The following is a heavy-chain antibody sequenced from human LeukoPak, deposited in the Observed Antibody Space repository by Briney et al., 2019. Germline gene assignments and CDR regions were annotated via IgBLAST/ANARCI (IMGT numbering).Heavy chain of an antibody. CDR3: ATYYDSSGPSFDY. D-gene: IGHD3-22*01. J-gene: IGHJ4*02. CDR1: GGSISTGDYY. V-gene: IGHV4-30-4*01. Sequence: SETLSLTCTVSGGSISTGDYYWSWIRQPPGKGLEWIGYIYYSGTTYYNPSLKSRLTISVDTSKSQFSLKLSSVTAADTAMYYCATYYDSSGPSFDYWGQGTLVTVSS. CDR2: IYYSGTT.